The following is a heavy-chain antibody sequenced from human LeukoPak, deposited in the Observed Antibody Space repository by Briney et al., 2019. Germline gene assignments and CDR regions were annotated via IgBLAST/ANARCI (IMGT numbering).Heavy chain of an antibody. CDR2: INWNGGST. CDR3: ARADPVSNYYMDV. J-gene: IGHJ6*03. Sequence: GGSLRLSCAASGFTFDDYGMSWVRQAPGKGLEWVSGINWNGGSTGYADSVKRRFTISRDNTKNSLYLQMNSLRAEDTALYYCARADPVSNYYMDVWGKGTTVTVSS. D-gene: IGHD2-2*01. CDR1: GFTFDDYG. V-gene: IGHV3-20*04.